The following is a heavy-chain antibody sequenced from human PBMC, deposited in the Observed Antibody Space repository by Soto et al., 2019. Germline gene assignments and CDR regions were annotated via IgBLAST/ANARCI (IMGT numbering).Heavy chain of an antibody. V-gene: IGHV1-69*06. Sequence: ASVKVSCKASGGTFSSYAISWVRQAPGQGLEWMGGIIPIFGTANYAQKFQGRVTITADKSTSTAYMELSSLRSEDTAVYYYARPRYYYDSSGYYYRNYYYGMEVWGQGTTVTVSS. CDR1: GGTFSSYA. D-gene: IGHD3-22*01. CDR2: IIPIFGTA. J-gene: IGHJ6*02. CDR3: ARPRYYYDSSGYYYRNYYYGMEV.